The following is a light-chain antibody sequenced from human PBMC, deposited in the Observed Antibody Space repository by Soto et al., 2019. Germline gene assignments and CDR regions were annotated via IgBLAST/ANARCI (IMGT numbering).Light chain of an antibody. CDR3: SSYTITTAAFYV. CDR1: SSDIGGYNH. V-gene: IGLV2-14*01. CDR2: GVY. Sequence: QSALTQPASVSGSPGQSITISCTGTSSDIGGYNHVSWYQQHPGKAPKLIIFGVYNRPSGVSNRFSGSKSDNTASLTISGLRAEDVAHYYCSSYTITTAAFYVFGIGTKVTVL. J-gene: IGLJ1*01.